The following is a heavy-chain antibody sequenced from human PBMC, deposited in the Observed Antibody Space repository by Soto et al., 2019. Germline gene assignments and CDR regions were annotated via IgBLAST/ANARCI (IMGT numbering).Heavy chain of an antibody. CDR2: ISGSGGST. V-gene: IGHV3-23*01. CDR1: GFTFSSYA. Sequence: PGGSLRLSCAASGFTFSSYAMSWVRQAPGKGLEWVSAISGSGGSTYYADSVKGRFTISRDNSKNTLYLQMNSLRAEDTAVYYCVRSGSFPRLGHNWYVPWGPGTRATV. J-gene: IGHJ5*02. CDR3: VRSGSFPRLGHNWYVP. D-gene: IGHD1-1*01.